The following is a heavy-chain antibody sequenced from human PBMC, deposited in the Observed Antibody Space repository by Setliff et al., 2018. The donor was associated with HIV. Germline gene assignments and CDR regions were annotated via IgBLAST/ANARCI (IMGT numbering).Heavy chain of an antibody. V-gene: IGHV4-39*02. CDR3: ATYLSDNYLDGAFDI. D-gene: IGHD3-3*01. J-gene: IGHJ3*02. Sequence: SETLSLTCTVSGASVSTTGYYWGWPRQSPGKGLRWIGTTFYSGSTYYNPSLKSRVTISLDTSNNDFSLTLTSVTAADTALYFCATYLSDNYLDGAFDIWGRGTMVTVSS. CDR1: GASVSTTGYY. CDR2: TFYSGST.